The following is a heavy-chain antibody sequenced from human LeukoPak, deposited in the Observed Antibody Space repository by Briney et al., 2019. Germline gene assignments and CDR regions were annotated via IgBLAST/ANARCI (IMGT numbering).Heavy chain of an antibody. D-gene: IGHD6-13*01. CDR1: GFIFSTYT. J-gene: IGHJ1*01. CDR3: ARSLGYSSSSAIQH. V-gene: IGHV3-23*01. Sequence: GGSLRLSCTASGFIFSTYTMSWVRQAPGKGLEWVSALSGSDDNIYYADSVKGRFTISRDNSKNTLYLQMNSLRAEDTAVYYCARSLGYSSSSAIQHWGQGTLITVSS. CDR2: LSGSDDNI.